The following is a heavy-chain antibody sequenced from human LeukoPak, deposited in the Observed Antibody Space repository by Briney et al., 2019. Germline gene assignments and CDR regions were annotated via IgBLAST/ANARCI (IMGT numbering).Heavy chain of an antibody. J-gene: IGHJ3*02. Sequence: PGESLRLSCAASGFTFSSYAMSWVRQAPGKGLEWVAAISGSGGSTYYADSVKGRFIISRDNSNNTLYLQMNSLRAEDTAVYYCAKALYYYGSGIYAFDIWGQGTMVTVSS. CDR2: ISGSGGST. CDR1: GFTFSSYA. D-gene: IGHD3-10*01. V-gene: IGHV3-23*01. CDR3: AKALYYYGSGIYAFDI.